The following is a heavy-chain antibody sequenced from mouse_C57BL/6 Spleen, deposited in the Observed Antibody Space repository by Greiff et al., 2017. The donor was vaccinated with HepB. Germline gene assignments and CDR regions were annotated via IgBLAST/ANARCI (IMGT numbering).Heavy chain of an antibody. D-gene: IGHD4-1*01. V-gene: IGHV1-54*01. J-gene: IGHJ3*01. Sequence: VQLVESGAELVRPGTSVKVSCKASGYAFTNYLIEWVKQRPGQGLEWIGVINPGSGGTNYNEKFKGKATLTADKSSSTAYMQLSSLTSEDSAVYFCARKANWAFAYWGQGTLVTVSA. CDR1: GYAFTNYL. CDR2: INPGSGGT. CDR3: ARKANWAFAY.